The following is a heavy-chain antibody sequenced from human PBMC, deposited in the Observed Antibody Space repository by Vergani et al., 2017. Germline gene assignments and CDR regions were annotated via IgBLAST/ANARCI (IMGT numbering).Heavy chain of an antibody. V-gene: IGHV3-48*04. CDR2: ISGGSATI. J-gene: IGHJ4*02. CDR3: ARAITMVRGLPDF. D-gene: IGHD3-10*01. Sequence: VQLVESGGGVVQPGRSLRLSCAASGFTFSSYGMHWVRQAPGKGLEWVSYISGGSATIYYADSVKGRFTISRDNAKNSLYLQMNSLSAEDSAVYYCARAITMVRGLPDFWGQGTLVTVSS. CDR1: GFTFSSYG.